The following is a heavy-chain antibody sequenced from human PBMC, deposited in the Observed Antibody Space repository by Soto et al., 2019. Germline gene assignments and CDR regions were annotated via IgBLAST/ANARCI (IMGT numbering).Heavy chain of an antibody. V-gene: IGHV3-30-3*01. CDR3: ARDRSFITDMVMDLDY. D-gene: IGHD5-18*01. CDR1: GFTFSSYA. CDR2: ISFDGSNK. J-gene: IGHJ4*02. Sequence: GGSLSLSCTASGFTFSSYAMHWVRQAPGKGLEWVAIISFDGSNKYYADSVKGRFIISRDNSKNTLYLQMNSLRAEDTAVYYCARDRSFITDMVMDLDYWGQGTLVTVSS.